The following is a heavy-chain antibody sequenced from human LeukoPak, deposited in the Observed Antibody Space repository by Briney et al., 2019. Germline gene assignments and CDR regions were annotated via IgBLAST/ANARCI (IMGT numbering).Heavy chain of an antibody. CDR1: GGSVSSGSYY. CDR2: IYYSGST. CDR3: ARSSNYGDYVDWFDP. D-gene: IGHD4-17*01. J-gene: IGHJ5*02. V-gene: IGHV4-61*01. Sequence: SETLSLTCAVSGGSVSSGSYYWSWIRQPPGKGLEWIGYIYYSGSTNYNPSLKSRVTISVDTSKNQFSLKLSSVTAADTAVYYCARSSNYGDYVDWFDPWGQGTLVTVSS.